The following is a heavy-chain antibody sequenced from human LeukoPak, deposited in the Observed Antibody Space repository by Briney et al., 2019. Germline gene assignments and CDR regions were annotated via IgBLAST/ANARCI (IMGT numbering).Heavy chain of an antibody. Sequence: SETLSLTCAVYGGSFSGYYWSWIRQPPGKGLEWIGEINHSGSTNYNPSLKSRVTMSVDTSKNQFSLKLSSVTAADTAVYYCASCYYYDSSGCAYWGQGTLVTVSS. J-gene: IGHJ4*02. CDR3: ASCYYYDSSGCAY. V-gene: IGHV4-34*01. D-gene: IGHD3-22*01. CDR2: INHSGST. CDR1: GGSFSGYY.